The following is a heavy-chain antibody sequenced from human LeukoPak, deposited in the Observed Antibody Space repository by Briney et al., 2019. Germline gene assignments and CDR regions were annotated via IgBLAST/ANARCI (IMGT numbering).Heavy chain of an antibody. D-gene: IGHD3-9*01. CDR3: AKDRLAFDH. CDR1: GFTFSNHD. J-gene: IGHJ4*02. CDR2: IGDGSGST. Sequence: GGSLRLSCAASGFTFSNHDMTWVRQAPGKGLEWVSSIGDGSGSTYYADFVKGRFTISRDNSGSMVYLQMTSLRAEDTAVYYCAKDRLAFDHWGQGTLVTVSS. V-gene: IGHV3-23*01.